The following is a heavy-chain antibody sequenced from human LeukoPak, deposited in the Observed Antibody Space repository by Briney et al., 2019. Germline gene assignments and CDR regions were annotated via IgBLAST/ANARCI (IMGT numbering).Heavy chain of an antibody. D-gene: IGHD1-7*01. CDR2: IYTSGST. CDR1: GGSFSSYY. J-gene: IGHJ4*02. Sequence: PGETLSLTCTVSGGSFSSYYGRWIRQPAGKGLEWIGLIYTSGSTNYNPSLKSRVTIAVDTSKNQFPLKLSSVTAADTAVYYCARVTRYNWNYGHFDYWGQGTLVTVSS. CDR3: ARVTRYNWNYGHFDY. V-gene: IGHV4-4*07.